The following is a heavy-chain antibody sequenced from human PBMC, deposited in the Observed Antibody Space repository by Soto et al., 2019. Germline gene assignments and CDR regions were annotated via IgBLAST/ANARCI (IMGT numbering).Heavy chain of an antibody. D-gene: IGHD3-10*01. Sequence: ASETLSLTCTFSGGSISSSSYYWGWIRPPPGEGLEWIGSIYYSGSTYYNPSLKSRVTISVDTSKNQFSLKLSSVTAADTAVYYCASSGITMVRGVNYYYGMDVWGQGTTVTV. CDR3: ASSGITMVRGVNYYYGMDV. V-gene: IGHV4-39*01. CDR2: IYYSGST. CDR1: GGSISSSSYY. J-gene: IGHJ6*02.